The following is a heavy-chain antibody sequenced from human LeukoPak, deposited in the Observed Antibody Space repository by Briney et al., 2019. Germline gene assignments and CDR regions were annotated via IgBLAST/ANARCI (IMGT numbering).Heavy chain of an antibody. CDR1: GGSVGSSDSY. Sequence: SETLSLTCTVSGGSVGSSDSYWVWVRQPPGKGLEWIGYIFYTGSTNYNPSLKSRVTISLDKSKNQFFLKLSSVTAADTAMYYCARRTSNGWPSENAFDIWGQGTMVTVSS. CDR2: IFYTGST. D-gene: IGHD6-19*01. J-gene: IGHJ3*02. V-gene: IGHV4-61*05. CDR3: ARRTSNGWPSENAFDI.